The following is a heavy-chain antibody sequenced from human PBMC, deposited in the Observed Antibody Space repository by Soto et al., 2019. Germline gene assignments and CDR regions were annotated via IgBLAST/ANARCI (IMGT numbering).Heavy chain of an antibody. CDR2: IYYSGST. D-gene: IGHD3-10*01. Sequence: SETLSLTCTVSGGSISSGDYYWSWIRQPPGKGLEWIGYIYYSGSTYYNPSLKSRVTISVDTPKNQFSLKLSSVTAADTAVYYCARSTVRGVYWFDPWGQGTLVTVSS. CDR3: ARSTVRGVYWFDP. CDR1: GGSISSGDYY. V-gene: IGHV4-30-4*01. J-gene: IGHJ5*02.